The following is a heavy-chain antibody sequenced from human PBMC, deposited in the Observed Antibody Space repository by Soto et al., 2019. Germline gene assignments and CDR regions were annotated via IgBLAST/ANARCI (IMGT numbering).Heavy chain of an antibody. J-gene: IGHJ4*02. CDR3: ARDLKSMVVVVVEGIEY. V-gene: IGHV3-30*03. CDR1: GFTCSDYG. Sequence: QVQLVESGGGAVQPGRSLRLSCAASGFTCSDYGMHWVRQAPGTGLDWVAVTSYDGANKYYADSMKVRFTISRDNSKNTLDLQLNSLTKVDTAVYYCARDLKSMVVVVVEGIEYWGQGTLVTFSS. CDR2: TSYDGANK. D-gene: IGHD3-22*01.